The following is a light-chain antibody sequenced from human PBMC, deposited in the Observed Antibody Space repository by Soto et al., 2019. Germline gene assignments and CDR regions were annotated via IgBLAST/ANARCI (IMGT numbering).Light chain of an antibody. V-gene: IGKV1D-8*03. CDR2: KAS. Sequence: VIWMTQSPSLLSASTGDRVTISCRMSQGISSYLAWYQQKPGKAPKLLIYKASTLKSGVPSRFSGSGSGTDFTLTISSLEPEDSAVYYCQQRHMWPITFGQGTRLEIK. CDR1: QGISSY. CDR3: QQRHMWPIT. J-gene: IGKJ5*01.